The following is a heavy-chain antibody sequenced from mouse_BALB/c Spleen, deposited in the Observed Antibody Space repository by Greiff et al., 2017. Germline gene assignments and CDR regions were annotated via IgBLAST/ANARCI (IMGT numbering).Heavy chain of an antibody. CDR3: ARDGVTGPMDS. J-gene: IGHJ4*01. D-gene: IGHD4-1*01. V-gene: IGHV2-6-7*01. CDR1: GFSLTGYG. Sequence: VLLVESGPGLVALSQSLSITCTAPGFSLTGYGANWVRQLPGKGLERPGMIWGGGSTDYNSALKSRLRISKDNSKNQVFLKMNSLQTDDTAMYCGARDGVTGPMDSWGQGSAGAVST. CDR2: IWGGGST.